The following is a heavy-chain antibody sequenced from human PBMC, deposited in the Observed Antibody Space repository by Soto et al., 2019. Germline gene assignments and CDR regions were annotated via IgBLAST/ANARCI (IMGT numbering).Heavy chain of an antibody. V-gene: IGHV4-59*01. D-gene: IGHD3-10*01. CDR3: ATYYGSGSYYGMDV. J-gene: IGHJ6*02. Sequence: PSETLSLTCTVSGGSISSYYWSWIRQPPGKGLEWIGYIYYSGSTNYNPSLKSRVTISVDTSKNQFSLKLSSVTAADTAVYYCATYYGSGSYYGMDVWGQGTTVTVS. CDR1: GGSISSYY. CDR2: IYYSGST.